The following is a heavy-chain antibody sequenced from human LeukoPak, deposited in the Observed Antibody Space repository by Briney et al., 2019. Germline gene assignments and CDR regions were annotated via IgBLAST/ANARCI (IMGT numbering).Heavy chain of an antibody. CDR1: VFTFNKFA. V-gene: IGHV3-23*01. CDR2: IGSSSDST. J-gene: IGHJ6*02. D-gene: IGHD2-8*01. CDR3: AKVSVGPLSRPTHVALYYGMDV. Sequence: PGGSLRLSCEASVFTFNKFAMSWVRQAPGKGPEWVAGIGSSSDSTFYADSVKGRCSISRDNSKNTGYLEMNSLRAEDTAIYYCAKVSVGPLSRPTHVALYYGMDVWGQGITVIVSS.